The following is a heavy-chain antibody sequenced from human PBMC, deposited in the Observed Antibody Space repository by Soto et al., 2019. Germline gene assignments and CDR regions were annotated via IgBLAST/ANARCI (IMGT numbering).Heavy chain of an antibody. D-gene: IGHD6-6*01. CDR3: VRDEGNSDSFAAFY. J-gene: IGHJ4*02. CDR1: GFTVSSNH. CDR2: IYRDGSR. Sequence: GRSLRLSCAASGFTVSSNHMSWVRQAPGKGLEWVSVIYRDGSRYYADSVKARFTISRDISRNTLFLQMDSLRVEETVMYFCVRDEGNSDSFAAFYGGQGTRVTVSS. V-gene: IGHV3-66*01.